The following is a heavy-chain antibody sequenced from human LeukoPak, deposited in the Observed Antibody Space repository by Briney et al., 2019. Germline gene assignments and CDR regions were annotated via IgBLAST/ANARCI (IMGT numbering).Heavy chain of an antibody. CDR3: ARVSSLAVAGFFDY. J-gene: IGHJ4*02. Sequence: PGGSLRLSCAASGFTFRNYAMSWVRQAPGKGLEWVANIKQDGSEKDYVDSVKGRFTISRDNAKNSLYLQMNSLRAEDTAVYYCARVSSLAVAGFFDYWGQGILVTVSS. CDR2: IKQDGSEK. V-gene: IGHV3-7*01. D-gene: IGHD6-19*01. CDR1: GFTFRNYA.